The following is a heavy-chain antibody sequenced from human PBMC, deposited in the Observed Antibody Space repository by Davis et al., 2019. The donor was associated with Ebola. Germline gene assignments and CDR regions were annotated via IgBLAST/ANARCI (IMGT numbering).Heavy chain of an antibody. V-gene: IGHV4-34*01. J-gene: IGHJ5*02. CDR2: TNHSGST. CDR1: GGSSTGYY. D-gene: IGHD2-2*01. Sequence: SETLSLTCAVYGGSSTGYYWSWIRHPPWKGLHWIGETNHSGSTNYNPSLKRRVTISVDTSKNQFSLKLSSVIAADTAVYYCARSSTSWGVWFDPWGQGTLVTVSS. CDR3: ARSSTSWGVWFDP.